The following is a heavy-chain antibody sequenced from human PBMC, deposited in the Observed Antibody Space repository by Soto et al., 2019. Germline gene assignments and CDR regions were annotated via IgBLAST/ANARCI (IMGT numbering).Heavy chain of an antibody. V-gene: IGHV3-43D*04. CDR3: AKATVAGEAYYYYYGMEV. Sequence: PGGSLRLSCATSGFTFDDYAMHWVRQAPGKGLEWVSLISWDGGSTYYADSVKGRFTISRDNSKNSLYLQMNSLRAEDTAVYYCAKATVAGEAYYYYYGMEVWGQGTTVTVSS. J-gene: IGHJ6*02. CDR1: GFTFDDYA. D-gene: IGHD6-19*01. CDR2: ISWDGGST.